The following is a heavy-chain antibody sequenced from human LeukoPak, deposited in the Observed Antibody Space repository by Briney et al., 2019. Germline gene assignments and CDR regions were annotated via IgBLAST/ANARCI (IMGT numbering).Heavy chain of an antibody. CDR2: ISSSSSYI. J-gene: IGHJ4*02. V-gene: IGHV3-21*01. CDR3: ARVGTGVFNY. CDR1: GFTFSSYS. D-gene: IGHD3/OR15-3a*01. Sequence: GWSLRLSCAASGFTFSSYSMNWVRQAPGKGLEWVSSISSSSSYIYYADSVKGRFTISRDNAKNTLYLQMNSLRAEDTAVYYCARVGTGVFNYWGQGTLVTVSS.